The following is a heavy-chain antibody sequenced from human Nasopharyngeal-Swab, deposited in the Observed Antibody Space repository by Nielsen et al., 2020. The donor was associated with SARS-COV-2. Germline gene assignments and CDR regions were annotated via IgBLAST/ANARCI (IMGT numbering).Heavy chain of an antibody. CDR1: GFTFSNYA. Sequence: GESLKIPCAASGFTFSNYAMTWVRQAPGKGLEWVSAISSSGGSAFYAASVKGRFTISRDNSKNTLSLQMNSLSADDTAVYYCAKDSSGFYYHNSWGQGTLVTVSS. J-gene: IGHJ4*02. CDR2: ISSSGGSA. V-gene: IGHV3-23*01. CDR3: AKDSSGFYYHNS. D-gene: IGHD3-22*01.